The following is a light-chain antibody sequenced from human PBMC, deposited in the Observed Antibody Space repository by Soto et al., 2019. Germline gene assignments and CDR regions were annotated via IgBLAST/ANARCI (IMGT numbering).Light chain of an antibody. CDR2: SAS. V-gene: IGKV3-20*01. CDR1: PSVPSRY. J-gene: IGKJ1*01. Sequence: ETVLTPSPGTLALSRWEGATVXXRARPSVPSRYLAWYQQKPGKAPRVXIYSASNRATGIPERFSGSGSGTDFTLTISSPQPEDFATYYCQQYDSVPGTFGQGTKVDIK. CDR3: QQYDSVPGT.